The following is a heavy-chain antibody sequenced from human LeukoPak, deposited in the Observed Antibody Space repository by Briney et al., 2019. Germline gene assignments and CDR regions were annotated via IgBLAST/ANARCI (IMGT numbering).Heavy chain of an antibody. V-gene: IGHV1-69*13. Sequence: SVKVSCKASGGTFSSYAISWVRQAPGQGLEWMGGIIPIFGTANYAQKFQGRVTITADESTSTAYMELSSLRAEDTAVYYCARDLRYNDAFDIWGQGTMVTVSS. CDR2: IIPIFGTA. D-gene: IGHD1-14*01. J-gene: IGHJ3*02. CDR1: GGTFSSYA. CDR3: ARDLRYNDAFDI.